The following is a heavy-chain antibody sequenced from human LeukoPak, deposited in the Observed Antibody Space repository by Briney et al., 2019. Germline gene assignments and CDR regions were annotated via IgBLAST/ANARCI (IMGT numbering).Heavy chain of an antibody. CDR1: GFTFSNYG. CDR2: ISGSGGTT. Sequence: PGGSLRLSCAASGFTFSNYGMTWVRQAPGKGLEWVSSISGSGGTTYDADSVKGRFTVSRDNSKNILYLQMNSLRADDTAVYFGAKTQGYFDYWGQGTLVTVSS. CDR3: AKTQGYFDY. J-gene: IGHJ4*02. V-gene: IGHV3-23*01.